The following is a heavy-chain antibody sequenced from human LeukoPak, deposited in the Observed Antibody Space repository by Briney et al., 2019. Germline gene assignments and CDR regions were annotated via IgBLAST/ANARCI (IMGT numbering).Heavy chain of an antibody. Sequence: GGSLRLSCAASGFTVSGNYLSWVRQAPGKGLEWVSVIYSGGSTYYADSVKGRFAFTRHNSKNTLYLQMNSLRAEDTAAYYCATVRYYYDSSGRNTWYFDLWGRGTLVTVSS. V-gene: IGHV3-53*04. CDR3: ATVRYYYDSSGRNTWYFDL. D-gene: IGHD3-22*01. CDR2: IYSGGST. CDR1: GFTVSGNY. J-gene: IGHJ2*01.